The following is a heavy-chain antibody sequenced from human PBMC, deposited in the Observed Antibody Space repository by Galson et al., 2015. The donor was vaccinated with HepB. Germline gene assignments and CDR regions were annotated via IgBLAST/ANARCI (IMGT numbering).Heavy chain of an antibody. V-gene: IGHV5-10-1*01. CDR2: IDPSDSYT. CDR3: ATDCGGDCQPDY. CDR1: GYSFTSYW. J-gene: IGHJ4*02. D-gene: IGHD2-21*02. Sequence: QSGAEVKKPGESLRISCKGSGYSFTSYWISWVRQMPGKGLEWMGRIDPSDSYTNYSPSFQGHVTISADKSISTAYLQWSSLKASDTAMYYCATDCGGDCQPDYWGQGTLVTVSS.